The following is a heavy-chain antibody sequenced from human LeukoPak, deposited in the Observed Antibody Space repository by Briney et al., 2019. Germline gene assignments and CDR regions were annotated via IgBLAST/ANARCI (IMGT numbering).Heavy chain of an antibody. CDR2: IIPIFGTA. D-gene: IGHD3-10*01. CDR1: GGTFSSYA. Sequence: GASVKVSCKASGGTFSSYAISWVRQAPGQGLEWMGGIIPIFGTANYAQKFQGRVTMTRNTSISTAYMELSSLRSEDTAVYYCARGLWKGPKDYWGQGTLVTVSS. CDR3: ARGLWKGPKDY. V-gene: IGHV1-69*05. J-gene: IGHJ4*02.